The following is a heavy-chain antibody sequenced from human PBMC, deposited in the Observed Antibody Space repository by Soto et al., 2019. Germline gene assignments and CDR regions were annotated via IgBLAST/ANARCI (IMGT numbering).Heavy chain of an antibody. CDR3: ARKRYGAVHGLVDV. CDR1: GGSISNYY. V-gene: IGHV4-59*08. CDR2: VHDSWGS. Sequence: QVPLQESGPGLVKPSETLSLSCTVSGGSISNYYWSWFRQTPGKGLEWIGYVHDSWGSNYNPSLKSRVAISLQTSNSQLSLKLPSVTATDTSVYYWARKRYGAVHGLVDVGGQGTTVTVSS. D-gene: IGHD3-10*01. J-gene: IGHJ6*02.